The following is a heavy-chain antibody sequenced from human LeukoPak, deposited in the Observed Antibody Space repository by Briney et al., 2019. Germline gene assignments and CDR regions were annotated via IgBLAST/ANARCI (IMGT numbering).Heavy chain of an antibody. CDR1: GFTFRSYA. CDR2: FSGSGGGT. CDR3: ANPRDRGYFFYFDY. Sequence: GGSLRLSCEASGFTFRSYAMSWVRQAPGKGLEWVSGFSGSGGGTYYADSVKGRFTISRDNSRNTLYLQMNSLRAEDTAVYYCANPRDRGYFFYFDYWGQGTLVTVSS. D-gene: IGHD3-22*01. J-gene: IGHJ4*02. V-gene: IGHV3-23*01.